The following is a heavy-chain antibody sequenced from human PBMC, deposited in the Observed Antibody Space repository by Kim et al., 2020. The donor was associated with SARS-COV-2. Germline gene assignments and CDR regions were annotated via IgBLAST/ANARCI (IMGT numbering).Heavy chain of an antibody. D-gene: IGHD3-3*01. CDR1: GFTFSSYE. J-gene: IGHJ6*02. CDR2: ISSSGSTI. CDR3: ARTRLITIFGVVIKKISRESHHWYYYGMDV. V-gene: IGHV3-48*03. Sequence: GGSLRLSCAASGFTFSSYEMNWVRQAPGKGLEWVSHISSSGSTIYYADSVKGRFSISRDDAKNSLYLQMNSLRAEDTAVYYCARTRLITIFGVVIKKISRESHHWYYYGMDVWGQGTMVIVSS.